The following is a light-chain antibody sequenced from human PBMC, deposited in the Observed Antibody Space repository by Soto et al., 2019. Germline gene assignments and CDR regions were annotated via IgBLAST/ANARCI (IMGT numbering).Light chain of an antibody. CDR2: GAS. V-gene: IGKV3-15*01. Sequence: EIVMTQSPATLSVSQGERATLSSMASQSISSNLAWYQQKPGQAPRLLISGASTRAAGMPDRFSGSGSGREFTLTISSLQSEDFASYFCQQYHDWRRTFGQGTKVDIK. CDR1: QSISSN. J-gene: IGKJ2*01. CDR3: QQYHDWRRT.